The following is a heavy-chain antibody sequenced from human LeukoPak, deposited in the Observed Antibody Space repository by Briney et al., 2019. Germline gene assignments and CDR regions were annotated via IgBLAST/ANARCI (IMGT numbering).Heavy chain of an antibody. V-gene: IGHV3-48*04. CDR2: ISSSSSTI. CDR3: AKESYDILTGYYKRRYYFDY. D-gene: IGHD3-9*01. J-gene: IGHJ4*02. CDR1: GFTFSSYW. Sequence: PGGSLRLSCAASGFTFSSYWMRWVRQAPGKGLEWVSYISSSSSTIYYADSVKGRFTISRDNAKNSLYLQMNSLRAEDTAVYYCAKESYDILTGYYKRRYYFDYWGQGTLVTVSS.